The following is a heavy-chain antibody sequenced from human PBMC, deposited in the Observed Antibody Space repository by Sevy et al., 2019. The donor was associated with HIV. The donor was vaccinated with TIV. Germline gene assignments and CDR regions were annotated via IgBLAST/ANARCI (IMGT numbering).Heavy chain of an antibody. Sequence: GGSLRLSCAASGFTFSSYGMHWVRQAPGKGLEWVAFIRYDGSNKYYADSVKGRFTISRDNSKNTLYLQMNSLRAEDTAVYYCAKDLWELRYYYYGMDVWGQGTKVTVSS. D-gene: IGHD1-7*01. CDR3: AKDLWELRYYYYGMDV. V-gene: IGHV3-30*02. J-gene: IGHJ6*02. CDR2: IRYDGSNK. CDR1: GFTFSSYG.